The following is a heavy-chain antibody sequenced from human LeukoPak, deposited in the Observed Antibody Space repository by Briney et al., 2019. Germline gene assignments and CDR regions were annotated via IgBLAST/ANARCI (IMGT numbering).Heavy chain of an antibody. CDR1: GYTFTSYY. V-gene: IGHV1-46*01. D-gene: IGHD2-2*01. J-gene: IGHJ5*02. CDR2: INPSGGST. Sequence: ASVKVSCKASGYTFTSYYMHWVRQAPGQGLEWMGIINPSGGSTSYAQKFQRRVTMTRDTSTSTVYMELSSLRSEDTAVYYCARDLVVVVPAAMPVGWFDPWGQGTLVTVSS. CDR3: ARDLVVVVPAAMPVGWFDP.